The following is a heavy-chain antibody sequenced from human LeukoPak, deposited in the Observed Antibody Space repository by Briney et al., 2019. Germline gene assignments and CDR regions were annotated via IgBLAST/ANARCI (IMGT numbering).Heavy chain of an antibody. Sequence: GGSLRLSCAASGFTFSSYSMNWVRQAPGKGLEWVSYISSSSRSTIYYADSVKGRFTISRDNSKNTLYLQMNSLRAEDTAVYYCAKNRGLPLWGQGTLVTVSS. CDR1: GFTFSSYS. CDR2: ISSSSRSTI. CDR3: AKNRGLPL. J-gene: IGHJ4*02. V-gene: IGHV3-48*01.